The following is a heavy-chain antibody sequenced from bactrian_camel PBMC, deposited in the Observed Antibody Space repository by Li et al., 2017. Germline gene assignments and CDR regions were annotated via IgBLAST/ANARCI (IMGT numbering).Heavy chain of an antibody. J-gene: IGHJ6*01. CDR1: GYTFSNYW. D-gene: IGHD5*01. Sequence: HVQLVESGGGSVQSGGSLTLSCAASGYTFSNYWMYWVRQTPGKGLEWVTTINNPDGKKYYADSMEGRFTVSRDNATNTLYLLMNSLKTEDTAVYYCAADSRGGYGPLDNFQYNSWSQGTQVTVS. V-gene: IGHV3S1*01. CDR2: INNPDGKK. CDR3: AADSRGGYGPLDNFQYNS.